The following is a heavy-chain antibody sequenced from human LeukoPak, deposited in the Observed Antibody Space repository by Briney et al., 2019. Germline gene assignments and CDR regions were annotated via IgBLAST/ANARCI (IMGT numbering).Heavy chain of an antibody. V-gene: IGHV3-33*01. Sequence: GRSLRLSCAASGFTFSSYGMHWVRQAPGKGPEWVAVIWYDGSNKYYADSVKGRFTISRDNGKNSLYLQMNSLRAEDTALYYCAREGSGYDSDYWGQGTLVTVSS. J-gene: IGHJ4*02. CDR2: IWYDGSNK. D-gene: IGHD5-12*01. CDR3: AREGSGYDSDY. CDR1: GFTFSSYG.